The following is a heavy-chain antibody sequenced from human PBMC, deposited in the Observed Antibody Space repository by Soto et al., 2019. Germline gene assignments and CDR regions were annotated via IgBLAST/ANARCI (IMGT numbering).Heavy chain of an antibody. CDR3: ARVDVAAASLPYYFDS. Sequence: SETLSLTCAVYGGSFSGYYWSWIRQPPGKGLEWIGEINHSGSTNYNPSLKSRVTISVDTSKNQFTLKLSSVTAADTAVYYCARVDVAAASLPYYFDSWSQGTLVTVSS. CDR2: INHSGST. V-gene: IGHV4-34*01. CDR1: GGSFSGYY. J-gene: IGHJ4*02. D-gene: IGHD6-13*01.